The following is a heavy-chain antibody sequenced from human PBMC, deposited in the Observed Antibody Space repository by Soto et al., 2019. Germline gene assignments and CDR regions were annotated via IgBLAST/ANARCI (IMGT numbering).Heavy chain of an antibody. CDR1: GDSISSGNY. V-gene: IGHV4-38-2*02. J-gene: IGHJ5*02. Sequence: SETLALTCAVSGDSISSGNYWSWMRQPPGKGQEWIGSIYHSGTTNYNPSLESRVTISVETSKNQFSLKLSSVTAADPAVYYCARDNVWGRGWFDPWGQGTLVTVSS. CDR3: ARDNVWGRGWFDP. CDR2: IYHSGTT. D-gene: IGHD3-16*01.